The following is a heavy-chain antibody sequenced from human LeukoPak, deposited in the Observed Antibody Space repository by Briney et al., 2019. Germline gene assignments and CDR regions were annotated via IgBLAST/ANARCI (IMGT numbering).Heavy chain of an antibody. Sequence: ASVKVSCKVSGYTLTELSMHWVRQAPGKGLEWMGWINPNSGGTNYAQKFQGRVTMTRDTSISTAYMELSRLRSDDTAVYYCARVLGVAAAGTGAFDIWGQGTMVTVSS. CDR2: INPNSGGT. CDR3: ARVLGVAAAGTGAFDI. D-gene: IGHD6-13*01. J-gene: IGHJ3*02. CDR1: GYTLTELS. V-gene: IGHV1-2*02.